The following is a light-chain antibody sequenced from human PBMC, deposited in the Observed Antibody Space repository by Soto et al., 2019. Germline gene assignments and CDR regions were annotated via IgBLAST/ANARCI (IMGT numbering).Light chain of an antibody. CDR3: QQYTDWPLT. Sequence: EVVMTQSPATLSVSPGERATLSCWSSQSVTSTCLAWYQQKPGQAPRLLIYGVSSRATGVPDRFSGSGSRTDFTLTISSLEPEDFAVYYCQQYTDWPLTFGQGTKVDIK. J-gene: IGKJ1*01. V-gene: IGKV3-20*01. CDR1: QSVTSTC. CDR2: GVS.